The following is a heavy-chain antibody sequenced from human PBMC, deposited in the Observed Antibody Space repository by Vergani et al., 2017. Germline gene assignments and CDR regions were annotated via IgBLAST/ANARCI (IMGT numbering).Heavy chain of an antibody. V-gene: IGHV4-39*07. D-gene: IGHD5-12*01. J-gene: IGHJ4*02. Sequence: QLQLQESGPGLVKPSETLSLTCTVSGGSISSSSYYWGWIRQPPGKGLEWIGSIYYSGSTYYNPSLKSRVTISVDTSKNQFSLKLSSVTAADTAVYYCAREWLRFLEGGPFDYWGQGTLVTVSS. CDR3: AREWLRFLEGGPFDY. CDR2: IYYSGST. CDR1: GGSISSSSYY.